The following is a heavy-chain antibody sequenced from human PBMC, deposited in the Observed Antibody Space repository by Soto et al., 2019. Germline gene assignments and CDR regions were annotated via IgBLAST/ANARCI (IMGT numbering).Heavy chain of an antibody. CDR3: ARGPTYYYGSGSPLGMDV. D-gene: IGHD3-10*01. CDR2: ISAYNGNT. V-gene: IGHV1-18*01. J-gene: IGHJ6*02. CDR1: GYTFTSYG. Sequence: QVQLVQSGAEVKKPGASVKVSCKASGYTFTSYGISWVRQAPGQGLEWMGWISAYNGNTNYAQKLQGRVTMTTDTSTRTSYMELRSLRSDDTAVYYCARGPTYYYGSGSPLGMDVWGQGTTVTVSS.